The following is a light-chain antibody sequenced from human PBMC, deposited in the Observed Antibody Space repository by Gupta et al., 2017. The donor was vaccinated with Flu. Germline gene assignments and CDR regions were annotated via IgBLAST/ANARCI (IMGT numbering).Light chain of an antibody. CDR2: AAS. J-gene: IGKJ1*01. Sequence: PSSLSASVGDRVPITCRASQSISSYLNWYQQKPGKAPKLLIYAASSLQSGVPSRFSGSGSGTDFTLTISSLQPEDFATYYCQQSYSTLRTFGQGTKVEIK. CDR1: QSISSY. V-gene: IGKV1-39*01. CDR3: QQSYSTLRT.